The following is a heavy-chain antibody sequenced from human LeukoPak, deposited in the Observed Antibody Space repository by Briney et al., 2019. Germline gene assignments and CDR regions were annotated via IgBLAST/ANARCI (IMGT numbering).Heavy chain of an antibody. D-gene: IGHD3-16*02. CDR1: GGSITSSNYY. CDR3: ASLVAYSYYMDV. CDR2: IYYSGST. Sequence: SETLSLTCTVSGGSITSSNYYWGWIRQPPGKGLGWIGSIYYSGSTYYNPSLKSRLTISVDTSKNQFSLKLSSVTAADTAVYYCASLVAYSYYMDVWGKGTTVTVSS. J-gene: IGHJ6*03. V-gene: IGHV4-39*01.